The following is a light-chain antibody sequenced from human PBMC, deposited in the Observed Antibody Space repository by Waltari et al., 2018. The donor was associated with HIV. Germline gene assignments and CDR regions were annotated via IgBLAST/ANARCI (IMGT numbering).Light chain of an antibody. CDR1: ESDFGLSNS. J-gene: IGLJ2*01. CDR2: DVD. Sequence: AVTQPASVSGLPGPSTTISCTGDESDFGLSNSVSWYQHHSGKPPRLILYDVDSRASGVSDRFSGSMSGNTASLTISGLRAEDEGHYYCASFTDDNTVIFGGGTEVTVL. CDR3: ASFTDDNTVI. V-gene: IGLV2-14*01.